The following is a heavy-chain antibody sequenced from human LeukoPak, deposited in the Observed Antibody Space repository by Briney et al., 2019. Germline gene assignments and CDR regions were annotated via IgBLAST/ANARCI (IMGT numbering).Heavy chain of an antibody. CDR3: ARVGGYGGATDY. Sequence: SETLSLTCTVSGGSISSSGYYWGWIRQPPGRGLEWIGSMYYSGSTYYNPSLMSRVTISVDTSKNQFSLKLSSVTAADTAVYYCARVGGYGGATDYWGQGTLVTVSS. CDR2: MYYSGST. J-gene: IGHJ4*02. CDR1: GGSISSSGYY. D-gene: IGHD5-12*01. V-gene: IGHV4-39*07.